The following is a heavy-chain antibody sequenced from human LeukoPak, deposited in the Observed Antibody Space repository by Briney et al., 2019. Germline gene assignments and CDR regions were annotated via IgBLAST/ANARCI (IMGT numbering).Heavy chain of an antibody. D-gene: IGHD3-9*01. Sequence: GASVKVSCKASGYTFTSYDINWVRQATGQGLEWMGWMNPNSGNTGYAQKFQGRVTMTRNTSISTAYMELSSLRSDDTAVYYCARCPAILTGYYRGIDPWGQGTLVTVSS. CDR3: ARCPAILTGYYRGIDP. V-gene: IGHV1-8*01. CDR2: MNPNSGNT. CDR1: GYTFTSYD. J-gene: IGHJ5*02.